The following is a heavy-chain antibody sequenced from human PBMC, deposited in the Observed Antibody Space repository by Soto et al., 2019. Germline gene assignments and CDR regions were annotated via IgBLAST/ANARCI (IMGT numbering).Heavy chain of an antibody. Sequence: LRLSCAASGFTFDDYAMHWVRQAPGKGLEWVSGISWNSGSIGYADSVKGRFTISRDNAKNSLYLQMNSLRAEDTALYYCAKDTNYDILTGHPDNWFDPWGQGTLVTVSS. D-gene: IGHD3-9*01. V-gene: IGHV3-9*01. CDR3: AKDTNYDILTGHPDNWFDP. CDR1: GFTFDDYA. J-gene: IGHJ5*02. CDR2: ISWNSGSI.